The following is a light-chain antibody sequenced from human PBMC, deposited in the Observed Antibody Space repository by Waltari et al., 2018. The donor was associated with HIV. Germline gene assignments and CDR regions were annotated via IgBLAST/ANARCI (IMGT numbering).Light chain of an antibody. V-gene: IGLV1-44*01. CDR1: NSNIGSNT. Sequence: QSVLIQPPSASGTPGQRVSISCSGSNSNIGSNTVHWYQYIPGTAPKLLIYNNNQRPSGVPDRFSGSKSGTSASRAISDLHSDDEGTYYCEAWDDSVTGPVFGGGTKLTVL. CDR3: EAWDDSVTGPV. J-gene: IGLJ3*02. CDR2: NNN.